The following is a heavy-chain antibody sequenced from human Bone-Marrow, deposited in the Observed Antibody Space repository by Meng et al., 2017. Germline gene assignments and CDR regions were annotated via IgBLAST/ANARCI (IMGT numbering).Heavy chain of an antibody. V-gene: IGHV3-21*01. J-gene: IGHJ2*01. Sequence: GESLKISCAASGFTFSSYSMNWVRQAPGKGLEWVSSISSSSSYIYYADSVKGRSTISRDNAKNSLYLQMNSLRAEDTAVYYCARAFRDGYNSNWYFDLWGRGTLVTVSS. CDR1: GFTFSSYS. CDR3: ARAFRDGYNSNWYFDL. CDR2: ISSSSSYI. D-gene: IGHD5-24*01.